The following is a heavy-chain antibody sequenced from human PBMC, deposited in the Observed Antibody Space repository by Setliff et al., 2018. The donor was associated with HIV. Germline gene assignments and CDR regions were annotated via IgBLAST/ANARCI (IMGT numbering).Heavy chain of an antibody. CDR3: ARRQQLWLLYAFDI. Sequence: PSETLSLTCSVSGGSIDSSDYYWGWIRQPPGKGLEWIGTVYYSGSTYYNPSLKSRVTISVDTSKNQFSLKLSSVTAADTAVYYCARRQQLWLLYAFDIWGQGTMVTVS. CDR2: VYYSGST. V-gene: IGHV4-39*01. J-gene: IGHJ3*02. CDR1: GGSIDSSDYY. D-gene: IGHD5-18*01.